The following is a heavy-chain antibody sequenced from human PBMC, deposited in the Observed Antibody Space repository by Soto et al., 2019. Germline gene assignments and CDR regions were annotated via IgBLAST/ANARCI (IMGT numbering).Heavy chain of an antibody. CDR2: IYYSGVT. Sequence: SETLSLTCTVSGDSISTYNWGWIRQPPGKGLEWIGCIYYSGVTNCNPSLKSRVTISVDTPKNQLSLKLNSVTAADTAVYYCARAHYGDYGYGMYVWGQGTPVTVS. CDR1: GDSISTYN. V-gene: IGHV4-59*01. CDR3: ARAHYGDYGYGMYV. D-gene: IGHD4-17*01. J-gene: IGHJ6*02.